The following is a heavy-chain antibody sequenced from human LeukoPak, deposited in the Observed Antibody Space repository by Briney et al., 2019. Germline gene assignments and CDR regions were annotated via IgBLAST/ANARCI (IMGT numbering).Heavy chain of an antibody. CDR2: ISAYNGNT. D-gene: IGHD1-26*01. CDR3: SRTPIVGATSDY. CDR1: GCTFTSYG. J-gene: IGHJ4*02. Sequence: ASVKVSCKASGCTFTSYGISWVRQAPGQGLEWMGWISAYNGNTNYAQKLQGRVTMTTDTSTSTAYMELRSLRSDDTAVYYCSRTPIVGATSDYWGQGTLVTVSS. V-gene: IGHV1-18*01.